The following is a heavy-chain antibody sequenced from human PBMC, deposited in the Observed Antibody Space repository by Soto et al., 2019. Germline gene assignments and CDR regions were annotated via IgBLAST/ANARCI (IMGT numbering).Heavy chain of an antibody. V-gene: IGHV1-69*13. CDR3: ARGDIVVVVAAVGRNYYGMDV. CDR1: GGTFSSYA. D-gene: IGHD2-15*01. Sequence: SVKVSCKASGGTFSSYAISWVRQAPGQGLEWMGGIIPIFGTANYAQKFQGRVTITADESTSTAYMELSSLRSEDTAVYYCARGDIVVVVAAVGRNYYGMDVWGQGTTVTVSS. CDR2: IIPIFGTA. J-gene: IGHJ6*02.